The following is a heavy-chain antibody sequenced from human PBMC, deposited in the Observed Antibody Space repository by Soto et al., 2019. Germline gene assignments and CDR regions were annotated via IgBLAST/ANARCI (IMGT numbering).Heavy chain of an antibody. V-gene: IGHV3-30*18. J-gene: IGHJ4*02. CDR1: GFTFSTYG. CDR3: AKGGDYDY. D-gene: IGHD4-17*01. Sequence: WGSLRLSCAASGFTFSTYGMQWVRQAPGKGLEWVALVVSDGSNKYYADSVKGRFTISRDNSKDTLYLQINSLRVEDTAVYYCAKGGDYDYWGQGTLVTVSS. CDR2: VVSDGSNK.